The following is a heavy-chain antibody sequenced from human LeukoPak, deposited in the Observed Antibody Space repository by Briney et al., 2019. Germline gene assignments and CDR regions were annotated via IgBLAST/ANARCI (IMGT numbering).Heavy chain of an antibody. Sequence: GGSLRLSCAASRFSFNIYAMSWVRQAPGKGLEWVSAISNSGDGTYYAASVKGRFTISRDNFRNTLYLQMNSLRAEDTALYYCAVNWNLDYWGQGTLVTVSS. CDR2: ISNSGDGT. CDR1: RFSFNIYA. CDR3: AVNWNLDY. V-gene: IGHV3-23*01. D-gene: IGHD1-1*01. J-gene: IGHJ4*02.